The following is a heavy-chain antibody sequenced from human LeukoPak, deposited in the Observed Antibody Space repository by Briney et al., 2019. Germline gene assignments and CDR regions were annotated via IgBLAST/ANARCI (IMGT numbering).Heavy chain of an antibody. CDR3: ARSDDSNYGNWFDP. Sequence: GESLLISCQGSGYIFTSYWIGWVRQLPGKGLEWMGIIYPGDSDTRYSPSFQGQVTISADKSISTAYLQWSSLKASDTAMYYCARSDDSNYGNWFDPWGQGTLVTVSS. D-gene: IGHD4-11*01. CDR1: GYIFTSYW. J-gene: IGHJ5*02. V-gene: IGHV5-51*01. CDR2: IYPGDSDT.